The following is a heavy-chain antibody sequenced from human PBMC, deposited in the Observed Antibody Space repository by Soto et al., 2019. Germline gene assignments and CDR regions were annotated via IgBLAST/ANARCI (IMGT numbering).Heavy chain of an antibody. J-gene: IGHJ5*02. CDR2: TYYRSKWYK. Sequence: LQTLSLTCAISGDSVSSNSAAWNWIRQSPSRGLEWLGRTYYRSKWYKEYAASVRSRITINPDTSKNQFSLQLNSVSPEDTAVYYCARTVGWLDPWGQGTLVTAPQ. V-gene: IGHV6-1*01. CDR3: ARTVGWLDP. D-gene: IGHD2-15*01. CDR1: GDSVSSNSAA.